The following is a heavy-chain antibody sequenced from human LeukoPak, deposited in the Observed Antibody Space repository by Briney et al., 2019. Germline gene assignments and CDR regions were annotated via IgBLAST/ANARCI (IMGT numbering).Heavy chain of an antibody. CDR1: GYTFTGYY. J-gene: IGHJ4*02. CDR2: INPKSGAT. CDR3: ARGQYYGDITFPLHY. D-gene: IGHD4-17*01. Sequence: ASVKVSCKASGYTFTGYYLHWVRQAPGQGLEWMGWINPKSGATQYGQKSQGRVTVTKDTSISTASMELNRLTSDDTAVYFCARGQYYGDITFPLHYWGQGTLVTVSS. V-gene: IGHV1-2*02.